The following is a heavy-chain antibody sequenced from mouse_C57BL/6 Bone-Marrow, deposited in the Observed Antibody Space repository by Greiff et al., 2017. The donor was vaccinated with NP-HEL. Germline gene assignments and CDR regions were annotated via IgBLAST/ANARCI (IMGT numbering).Heavy chain of an antibody. J-gene: IGHJ2*01. V-gene: IGHV1-75*01. D-gene: IGHD1-1*01. CDR2: IFPGSGST. CDR3: ARPPITTVVEEGDY. Sequence: QVQLKESGPELVKPGASVKISCKASGYTFTDYYINWVKQRPGQGLEWIGWIFPGSGSTYYNEKFKGKATLTVDKSSSTAYMLLSSLTSEDSAVYFCARPPITTVVEEGDYWGQGTTLTVSS. CDR1: GYTFTDYY.